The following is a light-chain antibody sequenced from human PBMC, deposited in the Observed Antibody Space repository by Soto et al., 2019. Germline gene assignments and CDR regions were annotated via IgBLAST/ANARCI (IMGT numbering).Light chain of an antibody. V-gene: IGLV2-11*01. CDR2: DVS. CDR1: SSDVGGYNY. CDR3: CSYAGSYSYV. J-gene: IGLJ1*01. Sequence: QSALTQPRSVSGSPGQSVTISCTGTSSDVGGYNYVSWYQQHPGKAPKLMIYDVSKRSSGVPDRFSGSKSGNTASLTISGQQAEEEADYYCCSYAGSYSYVFGTGTKVTVL.